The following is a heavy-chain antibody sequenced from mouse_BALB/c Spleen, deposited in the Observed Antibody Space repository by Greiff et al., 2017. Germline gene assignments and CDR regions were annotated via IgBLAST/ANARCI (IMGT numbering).Heavy chain of an antibody. CDR3: ARRATGDY. D-gene: IGHD3-1*01. J-gene: IGHJ2*01. Sequence: VQLQQSGPELVKPGASVKISCKTSGYTFTEYTMHWVKQRPGHGLEWIGDIYPGGGYTNYNEKFKGKATLTADTSSSTAYMQLSSLTSEDSAVYFCARRATGDYWGQGTTLTVSS. CDR2: IYPGGGYT. CDR1: GYTFTEYT. V-gene: IGHV1-83*01.